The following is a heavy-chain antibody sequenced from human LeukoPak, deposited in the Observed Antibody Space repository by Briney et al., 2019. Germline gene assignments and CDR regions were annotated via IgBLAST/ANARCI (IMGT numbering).Heavy chain of an antibody. CDR1: GGSISSHY. J-gene: IGHJ4*02. CDR2: IYYSGST. Sequence: SETLSLTCTVSGGSISSHYWSWIRQPPGKGLEWIGYIYYSGSTNYNPSLKSRVTISVDTSKNQFSLKLSSVTAADTAVHYCARDLLEGIDYWGQGTLVTVSS. CDR3: ARDLLEGIDY. D-gene: IGHD3-3*01. V-gene: IGHV4-59*11.